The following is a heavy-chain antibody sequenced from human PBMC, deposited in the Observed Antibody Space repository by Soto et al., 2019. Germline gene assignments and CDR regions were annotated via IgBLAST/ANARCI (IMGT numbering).Heavy chain of an antibody. CDR1: GYTFSAYY. CDR3: MRGGWGDSPIDY. D-gene: IGHD2-15*01. Sequence: ASVKVSCKTSGYTFSAYYVHWARLAPGRGFQWLGWINPSNEITAFSQFFQGRVTMTRDTSTNTVHMELNSLTSDDTAVYYCMRGGWGDSPIDYWGQGTQVTVSS. J-gene: IGHJ4*02. CDR2: INPSNEIT. V-gene: IGHV1-2*02.